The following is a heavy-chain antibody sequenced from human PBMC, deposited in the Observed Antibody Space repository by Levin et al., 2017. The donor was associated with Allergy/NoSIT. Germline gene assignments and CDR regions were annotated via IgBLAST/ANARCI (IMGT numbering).Heavy chain of an antibody. CDR2: IYYSGST. CDR1: GGSISSYY. V-gene: IGHV4-59*08. D-gene: IGHD4-17*01. Sequence: ASETLSLTCTVSGGSISSYYWSWIRQPPGKGLEWIGYIYYSGSTNYNPSLKSRVTISVDTSKNQFSLKLSSVTAADTAVYYCARQLPTVTTSRHPFDPWGQGTLVTVSS. CDR3: ARQLPTVTTSRHPFDP. J-gene: IGHJ5*02.